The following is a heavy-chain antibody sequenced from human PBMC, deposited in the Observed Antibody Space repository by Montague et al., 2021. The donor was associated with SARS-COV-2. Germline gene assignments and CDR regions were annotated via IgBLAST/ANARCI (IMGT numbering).Heavy chain of an antibody. Sequence: SETLSLTCAVYGGSFSGYYWSWIRQPPGKGLEWIGEISHSGSTNYNPSLESRVTISIDTSKNQFSLKLSSVTAADTAVYYCARFAYRLPFKASYYGMDVWGQGTLVTVSS. CDR2: ISHSGST. J-gene: IGHJ6*02. CDR3: ARFAYRLPFKASYYGMDV. V-gene: IGHV4-34*01. D-gene: IGHD2-2*01. CDR1: GGSFSGYY.